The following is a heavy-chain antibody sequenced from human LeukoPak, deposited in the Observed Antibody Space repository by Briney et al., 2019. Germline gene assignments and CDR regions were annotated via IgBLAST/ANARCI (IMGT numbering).Heavy chain of an antibody. CDR3: ARDAYTTTSNWLDP. Sequence: GGSLRLSCEASGFTLNKYWMHWVRQAPGKGLVWVSRITGDGSDIAYADSVKGRFSVSRDDAKNTLFLQMTSLRVEDTAIYYCARDAYTTTSNWLDPWGQGTLVTVSS. CDR2: ITGDGSDI. CDR1: GFTLNKYW. D-gene: IGHD4-17*01. J-gene: IGHJ5*02. V-gene: IGHV3-74*01.